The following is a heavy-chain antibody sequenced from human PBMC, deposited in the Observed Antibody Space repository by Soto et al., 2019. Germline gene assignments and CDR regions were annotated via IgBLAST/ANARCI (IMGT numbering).Heavy chain of an antibody. CDR3: AKTDSSGYYYSSRAEYHQH. V-gene: IGHV3-23*01. CDR2: ISGSGGST. J-gene: IGHJ1*01. Sequence: GGSLRLSCAASGFTFSSYAMSWVRQAPGKGLEWVSAISGSGGSTYYADSVKGRFTISRDNSKNTLYLQMNSLRAEDTAVYYCAKTDSSGYYYSSRAEYHQHWGQGTLVTVSS. D-gene: IGHD3-22*01. CDR1: GFTFSSYA.